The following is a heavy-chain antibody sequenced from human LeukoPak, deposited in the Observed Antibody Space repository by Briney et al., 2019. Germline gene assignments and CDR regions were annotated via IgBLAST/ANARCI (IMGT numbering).Heavy chain of an antibody. V-gene: IGHV4-59*01. Sequence: SETLSLTCTVSGGSISSYYWSWIRQPPGKGLEWIGYIYYSGSTNYNPSLKSRVTISVDTSKNQFSLKLSSVTAADTAVYYCAKGDSVTTSQFDYWGQGTLVTVSS. CDR3: AKGDSVTTSQFDY. CDR1: GGSISSYY. J-gene: IGHJ4*02. D-gene: IGHD4-17*01. CDR2: IYYSGST.